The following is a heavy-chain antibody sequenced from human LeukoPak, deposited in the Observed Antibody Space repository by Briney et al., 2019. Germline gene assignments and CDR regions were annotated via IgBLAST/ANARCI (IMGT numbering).Heavy chain of an antibody. D-gene: IGHD1-1*01. CDR1: GITFEDYN. Sequence: GGSLRLSCAASGITFEDYNMHWIPQAPGKGLEWVSLISWDGDTTYDADPVKGRFTISRDNSANSLYLQMNSLRSEDTAVYYCATGLTSTRFDFWGQGTLVTVSS. J-gene: IGHJ4*02. V-gene: IGHV3-43*01. CDR2: ISWDGDTT. CDR3: ATGLTSTRFDF.